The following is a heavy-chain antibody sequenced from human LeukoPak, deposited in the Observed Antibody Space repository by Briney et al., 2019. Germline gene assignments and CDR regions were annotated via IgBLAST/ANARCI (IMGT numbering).Heavy chain of an antibody. J-gene: IGHJ3*02. Sequence: SETLSLTCTVSGGSISSYYWSWIRQPAGKGLECIGRIYSSGSTNYNPSLKSRVTMSADTSKNQFSLKLSSVTAADTAVYYCAREKARYCSGGSCYGTWAFDIWGQGTMVTVSS. V-gene: IGHV4-4*07. CDR1: GGSISSYY. CDR2: IYSSGST. CDR3: AREKARYCSGGSCYGTWAFDI. D-gene: IGHD2-15*01.